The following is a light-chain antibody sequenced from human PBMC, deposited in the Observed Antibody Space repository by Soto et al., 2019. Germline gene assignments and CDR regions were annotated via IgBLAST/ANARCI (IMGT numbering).Light chain of an antibody. CDR2: GAS. Sequence: EIVLTQSPGTLSLSPGERATLSCRASQSVSSSYLAWYQQKPGQAPRLLIYGASSRATGIPDRFSGSGSGTDFTLTISSLEPEDFAAYYCPQYGSSPPVTFGGGTKVEI. CDR3: PQYGSSPPVT. V-gene: IGKV3-20*01. J-gene: IGKJ4*01. CDR1: QSVSSSY.